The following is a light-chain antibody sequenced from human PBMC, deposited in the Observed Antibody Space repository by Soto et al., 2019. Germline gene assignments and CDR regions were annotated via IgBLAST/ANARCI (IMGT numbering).Light chain of an antibody. J-gene: IGKJ1*01. CDR2: KAS. CDR3: QQYRT. V-gene: IGKV1-5*03. CDR1: QSISSW. Sequence: DIQMTQSPSTLSASVGYRVTITCRASQSISSWLAWYQQKPGKAPKLLIYKASSLESGVPSRFSGSGSGTEFTLTISSLQPDDFATYYCQQYRTFGQGTKVDIK.